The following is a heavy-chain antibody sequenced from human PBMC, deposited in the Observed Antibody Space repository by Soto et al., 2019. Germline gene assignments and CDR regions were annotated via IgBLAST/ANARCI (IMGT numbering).Heavy chain of an antibody. CDR3: ARDRPLRYFDWLLRDGMDV. D-gene: IGHD3-9*01. Sequence: SVKVSCKASGGTFSSYAISWVRQAPGQGLEWMGGIIPIFGTANYAQKFQGRVTITADESTSTAYMELSSLRSEDTAVYYCARDRPLRYFDWLLRDGMDVWGQGTTVTVSS. V-gene: IGHV1-69*13. J-gene: IGHJ6*02. CDR1: GGTFSSYA. CDR2: IIPIFGTA.